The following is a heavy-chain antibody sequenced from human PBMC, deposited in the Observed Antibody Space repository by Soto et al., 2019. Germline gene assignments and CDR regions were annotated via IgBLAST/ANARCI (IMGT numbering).Heavy chain of an antibody. J-gene: IGHJ6*02. CDR2: IYHSGST. D-gene: IGHD5-18*01. V-gene: IGHV4-4*02. Sequence: QVQLQESGPGLVKPSGTLSLTCAVSDGSISSSNWWSWVRQPPGKGLEWIGEIYHSGSTNYNPSLKRRVTISVDKSKNQFSLKMSPVTAADTAVYYCAGWIQLQQYYYYGMDVWGQGSTVTVSS. CDR3: AGWIQLQQYYYYGMDV. CDR1: DGSISSSNW.